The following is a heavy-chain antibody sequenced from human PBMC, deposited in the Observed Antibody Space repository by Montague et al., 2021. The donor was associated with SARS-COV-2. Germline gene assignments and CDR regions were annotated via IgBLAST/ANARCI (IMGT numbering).Heavy chain of an antibody. CDR1: GGSISSGSYY. CDR2: IYTSGTT. CDR3: ARAHSGSWAHLDN. D-gene: IGHD5-12*01. Sequence: TLSLTCTVSGGSISSGSYYWSWIRQPAGKGLEWIRRIYTSGTTDYSFSLKSRVTISVGTSKNQFSLKLTSVTAADTAVYYCARAHSGSWAHLDNWGQGSLVTVSS. V-gene: IGHV4-61*02. J-gene: IGHJ4*02.